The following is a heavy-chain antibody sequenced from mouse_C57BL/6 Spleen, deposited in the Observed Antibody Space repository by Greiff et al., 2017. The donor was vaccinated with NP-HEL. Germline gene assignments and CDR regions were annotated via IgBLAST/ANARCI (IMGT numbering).Heavy chain of an antibody. CDR2: INPSTGGT. D-gene: IGHD2-1*01. Sequence: EVKLMESGPELVKPGASVKISCKASGYSFTGYYMNWVKQSPEKSLEWIGEINPSTGGTTYNQKFKAKATLTVDKSSSTAYMQLKSLTSEDSAVYYCARDRYGNSFAYWGQGTLVTVSA. V-gene: IGHV1-42*01. CDR3: ARDRYGNSFAY. J-gene: IGHJ3*01. CDR1: GYSFTGYY.